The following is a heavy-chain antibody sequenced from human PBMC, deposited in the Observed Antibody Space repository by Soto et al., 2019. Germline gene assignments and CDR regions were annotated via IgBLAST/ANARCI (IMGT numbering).Heavy chain of an antibody. CDR1: GFTFSSYW. J-gene: IGHJ3*02. V-gene: IGHV3-7*04. D-gene: IGHD5-12*01. CDR2: IKQDGSEK. Sequence: GGSLRLSCAASGFTFSSYWMSWVRQAPGKGLEWVANIKQDGSEKYYVDSVKGRFTISRDNAKNSLYLQMNSLRAEDTAVYYCARGGGWLPSAFDIWGQGTMVTVSS. CDR3: ARGGGWLPSAFDI.